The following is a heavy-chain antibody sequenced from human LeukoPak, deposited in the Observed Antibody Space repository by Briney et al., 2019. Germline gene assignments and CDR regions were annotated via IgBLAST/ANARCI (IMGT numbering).Heavy chain of an antibody. Sequence: PSETLSLTCTVSGGSISSGGYYWSWIRQHPGKGLEWIGYIYYSGSTYYNPSLKSRVTISVDTSKNQFSLKLSSVTAADTAVYYCASLGDSSGYYFDYWGQGTLVTVSS. CDR2: IYYSGST. D-gene: IGHD3-22*01. CDR3: ASLGDSSGYYFDY. V-gene: IGHV4-31*03. J-gene: IGHJ4*02. CDR1: GGSISSGGYY.